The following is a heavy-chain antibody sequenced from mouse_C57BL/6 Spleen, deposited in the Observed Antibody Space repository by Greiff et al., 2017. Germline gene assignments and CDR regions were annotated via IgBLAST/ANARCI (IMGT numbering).Heavy chain of an antibody. CDR3: AGGGYGYLAWFAY. D-gene: IGHD2-2*01. V-gene: IGHV1-54*01. CDR1: GYAFTNYL. CDR2: INPGSGGT. Sequence: VQLVESGAELVRPGTSVKVSCKASGYAFTNYLIEWVKQRPGQGLEWIGVINPGSGGTNYNEKFKGKATLTADKSSSTAYMQVSSLTSEDSAVYFCAGGGYGYLAWFAYWGQGTLVTVSA. J-gene: IGHJ3*01.